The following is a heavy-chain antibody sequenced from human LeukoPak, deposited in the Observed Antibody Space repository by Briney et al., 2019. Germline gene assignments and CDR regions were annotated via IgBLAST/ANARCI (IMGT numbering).Heavy chain of an antibody. CDR1: GFTFSSYW. V-gene: IGHV3-7*01. D-gene: IGHD1-26*01. Sequence: GGSLRLSCAASGFTFSSYWMSWVRQAPGKGLEWVANIKQDGSEKYYVDSVKGRFTISRDNAKNSLFLQMNSLRAEDTAVYYCARMYSDSWYYFDYWGRGTLVTVSS. CDR3: ARMYSDSWYYFDY. J-gene: IGHJ4*02. CDR2: IKQDGSEK.